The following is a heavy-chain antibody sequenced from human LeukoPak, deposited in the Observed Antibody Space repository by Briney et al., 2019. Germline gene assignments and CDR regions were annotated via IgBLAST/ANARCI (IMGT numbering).Heavy chain of an antibody. V-gene: IGHV3-30*02. CDR1: GFTFSSYG. CDR3: AKDPTFLDLGYCSSTSCYHHYFDY. Sequence: PGGSLRLSCAAPGFTFSSYGMHWVRQAPGKGLEWVAFIRYDGSNKYYADSAKGRFTISRDNSKDTLYLQMNSLRAEDTAVYYCAKDPTFLDLGYCSSTSCYHHYFDYWGQGTLVTVSS. CDR2: IRYDGSNK. J-gene: IGHJ4*02. D-gene: IGHD2-2*01.